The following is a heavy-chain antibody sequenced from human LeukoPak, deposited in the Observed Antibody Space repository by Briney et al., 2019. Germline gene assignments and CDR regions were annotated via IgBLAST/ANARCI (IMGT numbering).Heavy chain of an antibody. CDR1: GGSVSSGGYY. V-gene: IGHV3-43*02. J-gene: IGHJ4*02. CDR3: AKESGKFDY. Sequence: RTSETLSLTCTVSGGSVSSGGYYWGWIRQPPGKGLEWVSLISADGGSTFSADSVKGRFSISRDNSKNSLYLQMNSLRSEDTAMYYCAKESGKFDYWGQGTLVAVSS. CDR2: ISADGGST.